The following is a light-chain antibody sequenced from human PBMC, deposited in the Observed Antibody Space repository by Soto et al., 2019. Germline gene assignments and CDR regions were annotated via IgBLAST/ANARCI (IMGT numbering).Light chain of an antibody. Sequence: QSVLTQPPSASGSHGQSVTISCTGTSSEVGGYNYVSWYQQHPGKAPKLMIYEVSKRPSGVPDRFSGSKSGNTASLTVSGLQAEDEADYYCSSYAGSNNLYVFGTGTKVTVL. V-gene: IGLV2-8*01. CDR1: SSEVGGYNY. J-gene: IGLJ1*01. CDR2: EVS. CDR3: SSYAGSNNLYV.